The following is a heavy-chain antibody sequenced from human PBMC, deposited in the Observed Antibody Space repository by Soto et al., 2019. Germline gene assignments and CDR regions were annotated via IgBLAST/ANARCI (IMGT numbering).Heavy chain of an antibody. J-gene: IGHJ5*01. Sequence: PSETLSLTCAVSSDSISSYYWSWVRQPPGKGLEWIGYIYYSGSTSYNPSLKSRVTISLDTSKNHFSLKLNSVIAADTAVYFCARGSRHNWFDSWGQGTQVT. CDR3: ARGSRHNWFDS. CDR2: IYYSGST. CDR1: SDSISSYY. V-gene: IGHV4-59*01.